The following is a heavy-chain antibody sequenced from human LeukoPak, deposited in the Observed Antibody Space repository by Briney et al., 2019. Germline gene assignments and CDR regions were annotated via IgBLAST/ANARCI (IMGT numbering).Heavy chain of an antibody. J-gene: IGHJ4*02. Sequence: PGGSLRLSCAASGFTFSSYSMNWVRQAPGKGLEWVSYISSSSSTIYYADSVKGRFTISRDNPKNSLYLQMNSLRAEDTAVYYCARESRDYVWGSYRHPRLDYWGQGTLVTVSS. V-gene: IGHV3-48*01. CDR1: GFTFSSYS. CDR2: ISSSSSTI. D-gene: IGHD3-16*02. CDR3: ARESRDYVWGSYRHPRLDY.